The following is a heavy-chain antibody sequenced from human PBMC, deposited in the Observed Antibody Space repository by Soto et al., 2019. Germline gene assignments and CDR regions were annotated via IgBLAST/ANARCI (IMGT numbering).Heavy chain of an antibody. CDR2: INHSGST. D-gene: IGHD6-25*01. CDR3: ARALKSGSDY. Sequence: ASETPSPPRAVYCGAFSGYYWGLIRQPPGKGLEWIGEINHSGSTNYNPSLKSRVTISVDTSKNQFSLKLSSVTAADTAVYYCARALKSGSDYWGQGTLVTVSS. CDR1: CGAFSGYY. J-gene: IGHJ4*02. V-gene: IGHV4-34*01.